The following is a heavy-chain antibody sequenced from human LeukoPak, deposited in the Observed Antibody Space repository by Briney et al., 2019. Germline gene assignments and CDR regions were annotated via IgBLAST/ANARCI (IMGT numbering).Heavy chain of an antibody. Sequence: PSETLSLTCAVYGGSFSGYYWSWIRQPPGKGLEWIGEINHSGSTNYNPSLKSRVTISVDTSKNQFSLKLSSVTAADTAVYYCARAYCGGDCYWTPYDYWGQGTLVTVSS. CDR3: ARAYCGGDCYWTPYDY. CDR1: GGSFSGYY. CDR2: INHSGST. J-gene: IGHJ4*02. V-gene: IGHV4-34*01. D-gene: IGHD2-21*02.